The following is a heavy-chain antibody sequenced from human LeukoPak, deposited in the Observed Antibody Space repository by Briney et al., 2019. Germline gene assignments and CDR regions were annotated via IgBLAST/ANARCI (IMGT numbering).Heavy chain of an antibody. CDR1: GGSISIGGYY. D-gene: IGHD6-19*01. Sequence: SETLSLTCTVSGGSISIGGYYWSWIRQHPGKGLEWIGYIYYSGSTYYNPSLKSRVTISVDTSKNQFSLKLSSVTAADTAVYYCARDVLGGWSRTPDAFDIWGQGTMVTVSS. CDR3: ARDVLGGWSRTPDAFDI. J-gene: IGHJ3*02. CDR2: IYYSGST. V-gene: IGHV4-31*03.